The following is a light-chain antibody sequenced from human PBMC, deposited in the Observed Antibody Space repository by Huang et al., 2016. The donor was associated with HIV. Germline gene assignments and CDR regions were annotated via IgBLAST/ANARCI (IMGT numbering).Light chain of an antibody. V-gene: IGKV4-1*01. CDR1: QSVLFSSNNKNY. CDR2: WAS. Sequence: DIVMTQSPDSLAVSLGERATINCKSSQSVLFSSNNKNYLAWYQQKPGQPPKLLFYWASSRQAGVPDRFSGSGSGTDFTLTISSLQAEDVALYYCQQYYSSWTFGQGTKVEIK. J-gene: IGKJ1*01. CDR3: QQYYSSWT.